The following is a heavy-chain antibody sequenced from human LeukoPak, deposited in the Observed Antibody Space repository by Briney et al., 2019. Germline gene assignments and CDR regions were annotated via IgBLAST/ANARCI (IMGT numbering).Heavy chain of an antibody. Sequence: GGSLRLSCAASGFTFSSYDMHWVRQAPGKGLEWVAVIWYDGSDKYYADSVKSRFTISRDNARNTMYLQMNSLRLEDTAVYYCASGYTSRGDYWGQGTLVTVSS. CDR1: GFTFSSYD. CDR2: IWYDGSDK. J-gene: IGHJ4*02. V-gene: IGHV3-33*03. D-gene: IGHD6-25*01. CDR3: ASGYTSRGDY.